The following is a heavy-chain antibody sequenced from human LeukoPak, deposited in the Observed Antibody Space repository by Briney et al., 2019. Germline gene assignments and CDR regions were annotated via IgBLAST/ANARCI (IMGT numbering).Heavy chain of an antibody. D-gene: IGHD3-10*01. CDR2: ISAYNGNT. CDR3: TRGPEWFGVSVDY. V-gene: IGHV1-18*01. Sequence: ASEKVSCKASGYIYTSYGINWVRQAPGQGLEWMGGISAYNGNTKFAQKLQGRVTVTTDTSTSTAPMELRSLRTDDTAVYYCTRGPEWFGVSVDYWGQGTLVTVSS. J-gene: IGHJ4*02. CDR1: GYIYTSYG.